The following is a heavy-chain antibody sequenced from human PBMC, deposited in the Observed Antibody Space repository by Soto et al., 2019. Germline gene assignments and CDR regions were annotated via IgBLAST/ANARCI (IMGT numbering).Heavy chain of an antibody. Sequence: SETLSLTCTVSGGFISSYYWSWIRQSPGKGLELIGYIHHTGSTNYNPSLKSRVTMSLDTSRNQFSLKLYSVTAADTAVYYCARSIDSSGFYFTNCWGQGTLVTVSS. V-gene: IGHV4-59*01. J-gene: IGHJ4*02. CDR1: GGFISSYY. CDR3: ARSIDSSGFYFTNC. D-gene: IGHD3-22*01. CDR2: IHHTGST.